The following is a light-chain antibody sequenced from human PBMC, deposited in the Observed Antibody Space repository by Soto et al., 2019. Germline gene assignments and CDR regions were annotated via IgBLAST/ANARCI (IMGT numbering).Light chain of an antibody. CDR1: SSDFGGYNY. V-gene: IGLV2-11*01. Sequence: QSALTQPRSVSGSPGQSVTISCTGTSSDFGGYNYVSWYQHHPGKAPKLMIYDVSERPSGVPDRFSGSKSGNTASLTISGLQAVDEADYYCSSFTSRFTFVFGTGTKVTVL. CDR2: DVS. J-gene: IGLJ1*01. CDR3: SSFTSRFTFV.